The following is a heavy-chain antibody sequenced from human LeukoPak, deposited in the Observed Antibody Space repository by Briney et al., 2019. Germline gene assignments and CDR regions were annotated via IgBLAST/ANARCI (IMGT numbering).Heavy chain of an antibody. CDR3: ARERTGDRGLDY. J-gene: IGHJ4*02. Sequence: SETLSLTCTVSGGSISTYFWSWIRQPAGKGLEWIGRIYISGTTNYNPSLKSRVTMSVDTSKNQLSLNPSSVTAADTALYYCARERTGDRGLDYWGQGTLVTVSS. CDR1: GGSISTYF. V-gene: IGHV4-4*07. CDR2: IYISGTT. D-gene: IGHD7-27*01.